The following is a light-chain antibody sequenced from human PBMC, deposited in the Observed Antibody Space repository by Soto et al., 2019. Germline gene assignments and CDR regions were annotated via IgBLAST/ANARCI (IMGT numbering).Light chain of an antibody. J-gene: IGKJ5*01. CDR2: DTS. Sequence: VVPQAPATLSLATGERATLSCSSGQFLSSYLAWYQQKPGQPPRLLIYDTSNRATCIPARFSGSRSGTDFTLTISSLEPEDFGVYYCQQRSNWPPITFGQGTRLE. CDR3: QQRSNWPPIT. CDR1: QFLSSY. V-gene: IGKV3-11*01.